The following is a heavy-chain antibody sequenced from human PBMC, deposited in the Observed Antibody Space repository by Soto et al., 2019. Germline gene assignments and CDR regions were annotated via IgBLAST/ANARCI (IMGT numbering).Heavy chain of an antibody. V-gene: IGHV3-23*01. Sequence: LRLSCATSGFVFTTYAMNWVRQAPGKGLEWVSAISGSGGSTYYADSVKGRFTISRDNSKNTLYLQMNSLRAEDTAVYYCAKDPIVPTHWGQGTLVTVSS. D-gene: IGHD2-2*01. J-gene: IGHJ1*01. CDR3: AKDPIVPTH. CDR2: ISGSGGST. CDR1: GFVFTTYA.